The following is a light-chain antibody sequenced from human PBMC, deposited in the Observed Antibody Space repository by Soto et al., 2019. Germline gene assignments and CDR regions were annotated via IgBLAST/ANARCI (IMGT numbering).Light chain of an antibody. V-gene: IGKV1-5*01. CDR3: QQYNSYSPA. Sequence: DIQMTQSPSTLSASVGDRVTITCRASQSISSWLAWYQQRPGKAPKLLIYDASSLQSGVPSRFSGSGSGTEFTRTISRLQPDDFSTYYCQQYNSYSPAFGQGTKVEIK. CDR2: DAS. J-gene: IGKJ1*01. CDR1: QSISSW.